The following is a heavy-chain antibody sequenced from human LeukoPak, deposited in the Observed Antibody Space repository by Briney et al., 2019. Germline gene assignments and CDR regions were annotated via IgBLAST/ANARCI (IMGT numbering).Heavy chain of an antibody. V-gene: IGHV3-9*01. Sequence: GRSLRLSCAASGFTFDDYAMHWVRQAPGKGLEWVSGISWNSGSIGYADSVKGRFTISRDNAKNSLYLQMNSLRAEDTALYYCTRTGSEDYWGQGTLVTVSS. CDR2: ISWNSGSI. J-gene: IGHJ4*02. D-gene: IGHD3-10*01. CDR1: GFTFDDYA. CDR3: TRTGSEDY.